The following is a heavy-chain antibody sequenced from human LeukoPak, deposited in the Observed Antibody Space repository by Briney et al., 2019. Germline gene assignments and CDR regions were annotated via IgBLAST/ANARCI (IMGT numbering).Heavy chain of an antibody. CDR1: GGSFSGYY. CDR3: ARVGDSSGYYYFLDY. D-gene: IGHD3-22*01. Sequence: PSETLSLTCAVYGGSFSGYYWSWIRQPPGKGLEWIGYIYYSGSTNYNPSLKSRVTISVDTSKNQFSLKLSSVTAADTAVYYCARVGDSSGYYYFLDYWGQGTLVTVSS. J-gene: IGHJ4*02. V-gene: IGHV4-59*01. CDR2: IYYSGST.